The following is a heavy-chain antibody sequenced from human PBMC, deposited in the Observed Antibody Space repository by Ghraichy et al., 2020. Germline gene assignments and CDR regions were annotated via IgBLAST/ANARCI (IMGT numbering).Heavy chain of an antibody. D-gene: IGHD3-10*01. J-gene: IGHJ4*02. V-gene: IGHV3-21*01. CDR2: ISSSSSYI. CDR1: GFTFSSYS. Sequence: GESLNISCAASGFTFSSYSMNWVRQAPGKGLEWVSSISSSSSYIYYADSVKGRFTISRDNAKNSLYLQMNSLRAEDTAVYYCARERDGSGFDYWGQGTLVTVSS. CDR3: ARERDGSGFDY.